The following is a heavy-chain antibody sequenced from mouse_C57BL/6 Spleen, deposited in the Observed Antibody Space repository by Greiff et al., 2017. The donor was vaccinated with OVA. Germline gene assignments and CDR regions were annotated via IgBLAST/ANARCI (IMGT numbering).Heavy chain of an antibody. CDR1: GYTFTSYG. V-gene: IGHV1-81*01. CDR2: IYPRSGNT. J-gene: IGHJ4*01. CDR3: AYYGEGYYAMDY. Sequence: VQLQQSGAELARPGASVKLSCKASGYTFTSYGISWVKQRTGQGLEWIGEIYPRSGNTYYNEKFKGKATPTADKSSSTAYMELRSLTSEDSAVYFCAYYGEGYYAMDYWGQGTSVTVSS. D-gene: IGHD2-13*01.